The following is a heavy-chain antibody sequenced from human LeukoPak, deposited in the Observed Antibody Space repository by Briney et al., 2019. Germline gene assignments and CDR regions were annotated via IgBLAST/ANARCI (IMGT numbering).Heavy chain of an antibody. CDR2: MSTYNANR. V-gene: IGHV1-18*01. D-gene: IGHD1-26*01. Sequence: ASVTVSFTASGYAFTIHGISWVRQAPGQGLEWMGWMSTYNANRNYAQKYQGRVTTTTDSSTSTAYMELSSLRPDDTAVYYCVRDISGTYSWFDPWGQGTLVTVSS. CDR3: VRDISGTYSWFDP. J-gene: IGHJ5*02. CDR1: GYAFTIHG.